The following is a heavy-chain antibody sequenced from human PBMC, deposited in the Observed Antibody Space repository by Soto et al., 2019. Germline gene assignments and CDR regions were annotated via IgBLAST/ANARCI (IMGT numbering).Heavy chain of an antibody. CDR2: IYHTGGT. D-gene: IGHD2-15*01. J-gene: IGHJ3*02. Sequence: QVQLQESGPGLVKPSGTLSVTCAVSGVSISTDNWWSWVRQPPGKGLEWMGEIYHTGGTFYNPSLKSRVTVSLDKSNNQFSLRLTSVTAADTAVYYCAKNTRYGGTCDTAFRIWGQGTTVTVSP. CDR1: GVSISTDNW. CDR3: AKNTRYGGTCDTAFRI. V-gene: IGHV4-4*02.